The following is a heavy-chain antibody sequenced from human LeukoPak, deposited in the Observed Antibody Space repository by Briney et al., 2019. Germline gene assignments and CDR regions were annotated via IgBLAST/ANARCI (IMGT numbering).Heavy chain of an antibody. V-gene: IGHV4-30-2*01. CDR3: ATGDLVVPAVDY. D-gene: IGHD2-2*01. Sequence: SQTLSLTCAVSGGSISSGGYSWSWIRQPPGKGLEWIGYIYHSGSTYYNPSLKSRVTISVDRSKNQFSLKLSSVTAADTAVYYCATGDLVVPAVDYWGQGTLVTVSS. CDR1: GGSISSGGYS. CDR2: IYHSGST. J-gene: IGHJ4*02.